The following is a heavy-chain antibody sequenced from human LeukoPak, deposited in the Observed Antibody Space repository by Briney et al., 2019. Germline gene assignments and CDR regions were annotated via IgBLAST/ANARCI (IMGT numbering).Heavy chain of an antibody. CDR3: AKDPARRATSYYFDY. CDR2: ISYDGSNK. Sequence: PGRSLRLSCAASGFTFSSYGMHWVRQALGKGLEWVAVISYDGSNKYYADSVKGRFTISRDNSKNTLYLQMNSLRAEDTAVYYCAKDPARRATSYYFDYWGQGTLVTVSS. D-gene: IGHD1-26*01. J-gene: IGHJ4*02. CDR1: GFTFSSYG. V-gene: IGHV3-30*18.